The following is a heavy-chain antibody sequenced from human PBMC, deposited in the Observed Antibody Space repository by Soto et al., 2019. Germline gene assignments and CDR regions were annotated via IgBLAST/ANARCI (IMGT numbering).Heavy chain of an antibody. CDR3: ARHGESTVTSSVY. CDR1: GGSITSSRYY. D-gene: IGHD4-4*01. Sequence: SETLSLTCTVSGGSITSSRYYWAWIRQSPGKGLEWIGSVYYSGNTYCVPSLKSRVTISVDTSKNQVSLKLTSVTAADTAVYYCARHGESTVTSSVYWGVGTLVTVS. V-gene: IGHV4-39*01. CDR2: VYYSGNT. J-gene: IGHJ4*02.